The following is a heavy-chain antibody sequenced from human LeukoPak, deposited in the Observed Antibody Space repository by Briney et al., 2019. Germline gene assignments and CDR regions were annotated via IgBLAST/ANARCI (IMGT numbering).Heavy chain of an antibody. Sequence: GGSLRLSCTASGFAFSNFAMHRVRQAPGKGLEWVAVVSYEGTIKYYTDSAKGRFSISRDNSDNIVSLQMNNLTTEDTATYYCAREKFDSWGQGTLVTVSP. CDR3: AREKFDS. V-gene: IGHV3-30*14. J-gene: IGHJ5*01. CDR1: GFAFSNFA. CDR2: VSYEGTIK.